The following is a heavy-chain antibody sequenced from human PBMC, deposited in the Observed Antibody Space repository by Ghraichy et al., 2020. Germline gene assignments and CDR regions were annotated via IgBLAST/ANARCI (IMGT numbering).Heavy chain of an antibody. CDR3: ARDHVSGYCSGGSCHRNYYYYGMDV. J-gene: IGHJ6*02. Sequence: ASVKVSCKASGYTFTSYYMHWVRQAPGQGLEWMGIINPSGGSTSYAQKFQGRVTMTRDTSTSTVYMELSNLRSEDTAVYYCARDHVSGYCSGGSCHRNYYYYGMDVWGQGTTVTVSS. D-gene: IGHD2-15*01. V-gene: IGHV1-46*01. CDR2: INPSGGST. CDR1: GYTFTSYY.